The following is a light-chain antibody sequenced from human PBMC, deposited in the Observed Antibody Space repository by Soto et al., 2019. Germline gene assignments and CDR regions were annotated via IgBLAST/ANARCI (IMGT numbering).Light chain of an antibody. CDR1: QSIGNY. J-gene: IGKJ1*01. Sequence: IRMTQSPSSLSASTGDRVTITCRASQSIGNYLNWYQHKPERAPKLLIYGASTLQSGVPSRFSGSGSGADFTLTINNLQPEDFATYYCQQSDGIPPWTFGQGTKVDIK. CDR3: QQSDGIPPWT. V-gene: IGKV1-39*01. CDR2: GAS.